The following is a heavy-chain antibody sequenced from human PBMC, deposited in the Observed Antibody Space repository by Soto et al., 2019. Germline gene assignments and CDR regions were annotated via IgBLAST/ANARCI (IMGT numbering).Heavy chain of an antibody. V-gene: IGHV4-39*01. D-gene: IGHD6-13*01. Sequence: SETLSLTCTVSGGSISSSSYYWGWIRQPPGKGLEWIGSIYYSGSTYYNPSLKSRVTISVDTSKNQFSLKLSSVTAADTAVYYCARFSAAGIYWGQGTLVTVSS. CDR1: GGSISSSSYY. J-gene: IGHJ4*02. CDR3: ARFSAAGIY. CDR2: IYYSGST.